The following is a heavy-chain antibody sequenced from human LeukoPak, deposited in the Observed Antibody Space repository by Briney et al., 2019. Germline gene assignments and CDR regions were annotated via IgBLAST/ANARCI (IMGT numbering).Heavy chain of an antibody. Sequence: GGSLRLSCAASGFTFSSFEMNWVRQAPGKGLEWISYISSRGTIIYYADSVKGRFTISRDDAKNSLYLQMNSLRVEDTAVYYCVRDLGSYWPLDFWGQGTLVTVSS. D-gene: IGHD3-10*01. CDR3: VRDLGSYWPLDF. CDR1: GFTFSSFE. CDR2: ISSRGTII. V-gene: IGHV3-48*03. J-gene: IGHJ4*02.